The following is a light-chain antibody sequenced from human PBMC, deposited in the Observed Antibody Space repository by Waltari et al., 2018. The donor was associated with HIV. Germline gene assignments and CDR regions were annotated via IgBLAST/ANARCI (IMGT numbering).Light chain of an antibody. V-gene: IGLV3-25*03. Sequence: SYGLTQPPSVSVSPGQTARITCSGDALPKQYAYWYQQKAGQAPVLVIYKDSERPSGIPERFSGSSSGTTVTLTISGVQAEDEADYYCESADSSLWVFGGGTKLTVL. CDR3: ESADSSLWV. CDR1: ALPKQY. CDR2: KDS. J-gene: IGLJ3*02.